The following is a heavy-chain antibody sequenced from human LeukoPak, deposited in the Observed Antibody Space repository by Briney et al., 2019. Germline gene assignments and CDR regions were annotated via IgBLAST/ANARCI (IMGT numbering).Heavy chain of an antibody. CDR1: GFTFSSYA. Sequence: GGSLRLSCAASGFTFSSYALHWVRQAPGKGLEWVAVISYDGSNKYYADSVKGRFTISRDNSKNTLYLQMNSLRAEDTAVYHCAKAVQWLVLNWGQGTLVTVSS. CDR3: AKAVQWLVLN. V-gene: IGHV3-30-3*01. CDR2: ISYDGSNK. J-gene: IGHJ4*02. D-gene: IGHD6-19*01.